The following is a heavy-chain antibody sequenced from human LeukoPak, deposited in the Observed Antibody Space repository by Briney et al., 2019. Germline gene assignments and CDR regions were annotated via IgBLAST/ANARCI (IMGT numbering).Heavy chain of an antibody. CDR3: ARRSTNYYDSSGYFDY. V-gene: IGHV4-39*07. D-gene: IGHD3-22*01. CDR1: GGSISSSSYY. CDR2: IYYSGST. Sequence: PSETLSLTCTVSGGSISSSSYYWGWIRQPPGKGLEWIGSIYYSGSTYYNPPLKSRVTISVDTSKNQFSLKLSSVTAADTAVYYCARRSTNYYDSSGYFDYWGQGTLVTVSS. J-gene: IGHJ4*02.